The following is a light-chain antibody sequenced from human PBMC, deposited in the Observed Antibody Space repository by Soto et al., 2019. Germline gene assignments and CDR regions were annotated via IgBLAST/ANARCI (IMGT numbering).Light chain of an antibody. CDR1: QSISSW. J-gene: IGKJ1*01. V-gene: IGKV1-5*03. CDR2: KAS. CDR3: QQYNSYRPWT. Sequence: DIQMTQSPSTLSASVGDRVTITCRASQSISSWLAWYQQKPGKAPKLLIYKASSLESGVPSRFSGSGSGTEFTLTISSLQPDDFATYYCQQYNSYRPWTFGQGTKVDIK.